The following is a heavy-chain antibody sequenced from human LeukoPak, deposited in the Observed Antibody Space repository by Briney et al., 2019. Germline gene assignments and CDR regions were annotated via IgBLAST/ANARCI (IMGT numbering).Heavy chain of an antibody. J-gene: IGHJ4*02. Sequence: GGSLRLSCAASGLTFRSYWMHWVRQAPGKGLVWVSRISSDGSSTRYADSLRGRFTISRDNGKNTLYLQMNSLRAEDTAVYYCAITPYYYDSSGLFDYWAQGTLVTVSS. CDR1: GLTFRSYW. V-gene: IGHV3-74*01. CDR3: AITPYYYDSSGLFDY. CDR2: ISSDGSST. D-gene: IGHD3-22*01.